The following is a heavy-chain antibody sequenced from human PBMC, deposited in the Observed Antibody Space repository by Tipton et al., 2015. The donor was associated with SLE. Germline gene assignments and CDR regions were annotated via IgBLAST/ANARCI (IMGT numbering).Heavy chain of an antibody. CDR1: GFTFSSYA. V-gene: IGHV3-23*01. CDR3: ARLVGSGGYFDS. Sequence: SLRLSCAASGFTFSSYAMTWVRQAPGKGLEWVSAISGSGVNTYHADSVKGRFSISRDNSKNTLYLQMNSLRAEDTAVYYCARLVGSGGYFDSWGQGTLVTVSS. CDR2: ISGSGVNT. J-gene: IGHJ4*02. D-gene: IGHD2-15*01.